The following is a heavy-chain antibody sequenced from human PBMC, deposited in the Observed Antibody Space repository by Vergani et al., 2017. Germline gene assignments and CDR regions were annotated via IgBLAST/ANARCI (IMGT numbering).Heavy chain of an antibody. V-gene: IGHV3-11*05. CDR1: GFTFSDYY. J-gene: IGHJ4*02. CDR2: ISSSSSYT. CDR3: AREFRDYYDSSGYILD. Sequence: QVQLVESGGGLVKPGGSLRLSCAASGFTFSDYYMSWIRQAPGKGLEWVSYISSSSSYTNYADSVKGRFTISRDNAKNSLYLQMNSLRAEDTAVYYCAREFRDYYDSSGYILDWGQGTLVTVSS. D-gene: IGHD3-22*01.